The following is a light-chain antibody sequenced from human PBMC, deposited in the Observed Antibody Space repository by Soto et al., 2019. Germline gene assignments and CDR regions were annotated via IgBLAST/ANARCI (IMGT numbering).Light chain of an antibody. Sequence: QSVLTQPPSVSGAPGQRVTISCTGSSSNIGAGYDVHWYQQLPGTAPKLLMYSDNQRPSGVPDRFSGSKSGTSASLAISGLRSEDEADYYCAAWDDSLSGWVFGGGTKLTVL. CDR1: SSNIGAGYD. J-gene: IGLJ3*02. CDR3: AAWDDSLSGWV. V-gene: IGLV1-47*02. CDR2: SDN.